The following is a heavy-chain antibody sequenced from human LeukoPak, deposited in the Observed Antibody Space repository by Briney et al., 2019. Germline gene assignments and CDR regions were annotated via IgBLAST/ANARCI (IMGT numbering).Heavy chain of an antibody. Sequence: GASVKVSCKVSGYTRTELAIHWVRQAPGKGLEWMGGFDPEAGEAIYAQKFQGRVTMTEAISTHTAYMELSSLRSEDTALYYCATDISHDDGEYARGWFDSWGQRALVTVSS. J-gene: IGHJ5*01. V-gene: IGHV1-24*01. CDR1: GYTRTELA. CDR3: ATDISHDDGEYARGWFDS. CDR2: FDPEAGEA. D-gene: IGHD4-17*01.